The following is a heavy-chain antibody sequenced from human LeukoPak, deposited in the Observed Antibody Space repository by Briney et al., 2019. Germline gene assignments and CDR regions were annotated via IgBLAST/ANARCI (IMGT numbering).Heavy chain of an antibody. CDR2: IYYSGST. CDR3: ARVLGKYCSSTSCHLDY. Sequence: SQTLSLTCTVFGGSLRSGGFYWNWIRQLPGKGLEWMGYIYYSGSTHYNPSLKSRVTISVDTSKNQFSLKLSSVTAADTAVYYCARVLGKYCSSTSCHLDYWGQGTLVTVSS. J-gene: IGHJ4*02. V-gene: IGHV4-31*03. D-gene: IGHD2-2*01. CDR1: GGSLRSGGFY.